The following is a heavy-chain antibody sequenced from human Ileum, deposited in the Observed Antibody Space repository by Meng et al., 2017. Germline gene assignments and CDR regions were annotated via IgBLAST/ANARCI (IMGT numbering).Heavy chain of an antibody. Sequence: QVPLQQWGAGLLTPSETLSLPCAVYGGSFSGYYCSWLRQPPGKGLEWIGEINHSGNTNYNPSLKSRVTLSLDTSKNHFSLNLTSVTAADTAVYYCARGREQQLVRGFGYWGQGTVVTVSS. V-gene: IGHV4-34*01. CDR1: GGSFSGYY. CDR3: ARGREQQLVRGFGY. D-gene: IGHD6-6*01. J-gene: IGHJ4*02. CDR2: INHSGNT.